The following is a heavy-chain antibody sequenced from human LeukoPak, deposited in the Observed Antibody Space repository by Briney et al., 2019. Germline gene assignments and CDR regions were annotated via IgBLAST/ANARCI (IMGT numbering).Heavy chain of an antibody. CDR1: ALTFSMNG. CDR2: ISSSSSPI. J-gene: IGHJ4*02. CDR3: ARRIAVAAFDY. D-gene: IGHD6-19*01. Sequence: GGSRRLACAPAALTFSMNGMDCVRHAAEGGLEGVSYISSSSSPIYYADSVKGRFTISRDNAKNSLYLQMNRLRDEDTAVYYCARRIAVAAFDYWGQGTLVTVSS. V-gene: IGHV3-48*02.